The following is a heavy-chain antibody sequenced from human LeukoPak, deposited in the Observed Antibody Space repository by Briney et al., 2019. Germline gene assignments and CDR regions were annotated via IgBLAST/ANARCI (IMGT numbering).Heavy chain of an antibody. J-gene: IGHJ5*02. CDR3: ARPGSGSYPKGWFDP. CDR1: GYTFTRYY. Sequence: ATVNASCTAFGYTFTRYYMHWVRQAPGQGPEWMGVIDPSGGSTIYAQTFQGRVTITADESTSTAYIELSSLRSEDTAVYYCARPGSGSYPKGWFDPWGQGTLVTVSS. D-gene: IGHD3-10*01. CDR2: IDPSGGST. V-gene: IGHV1-46*01.